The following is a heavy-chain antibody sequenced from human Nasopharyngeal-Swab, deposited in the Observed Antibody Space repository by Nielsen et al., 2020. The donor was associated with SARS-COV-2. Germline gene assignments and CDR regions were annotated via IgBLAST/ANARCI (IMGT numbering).Heavy chain of an antibody. V-gene: IGHV1-8*01. J-gene: IGHJ4*02. CDR2: MNPNSGNT. CDR1: GYTFTSYD. D-gene: IGHD4-23*01. CDR3: AADSTRDDYGGNGVDHFDY. Sequence: ASVKVSCKASGYTFTSYDINWVRQATGQGLEWMGWMNPNSGNTGYAQKFQGRVTMTRNTSISTAYMELSSLRSEDTAVYYCAADSTRDDYGGNGVDHFDYWGQGTLVTVSS.